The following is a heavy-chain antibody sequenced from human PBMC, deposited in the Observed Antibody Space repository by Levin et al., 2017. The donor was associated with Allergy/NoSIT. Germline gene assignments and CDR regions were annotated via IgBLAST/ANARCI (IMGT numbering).Heavy chain of an antibody. V-gene: IGHV3-21*01. J-gene: IGHJ4*02. D-gene: IGHD1-26*01. Sequence: GGSLRLSCAASGFTFSSYSMNWVRQAPGKGLEWVSSISSSSSYIYYADSVKGRFTISRDNAKNSLYLQMNSLRAEDTAVYYCARDHFSGSYNYFDYWGQGTLVTVSS. CDR2: ISSSSSYI. CDR3: ARDHFSGSYNYFDY. CDR1: GFTFSSYS.